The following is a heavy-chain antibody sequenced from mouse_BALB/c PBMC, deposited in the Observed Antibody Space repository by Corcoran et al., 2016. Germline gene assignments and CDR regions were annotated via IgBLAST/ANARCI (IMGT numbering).Heavy chain of an antibody. V-gene: IGHV1-81*01. CDR3: ASTRRLGDYSKNWFDP. D-gene: IGHD2-5*01. CDR1: GGTFSSYA. CDR2: IIPIFGTA. Sequence: QVQLVQSGAEVKKPGSSVKVSCKASGGTFSSYAISWVRQAPGQGLEWMGGIIPIFGTANYAQKFQGRVTITADESTSTAYMELSSLRSEDTAVYYCASTRRLGDYSKNWFDPWGQGTLVTVSS. J-gene: IGHJ4*01.